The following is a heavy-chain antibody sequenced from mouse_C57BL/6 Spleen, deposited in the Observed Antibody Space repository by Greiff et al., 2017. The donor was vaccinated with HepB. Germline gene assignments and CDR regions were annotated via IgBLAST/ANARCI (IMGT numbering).Heavy chain of an antibody. CDR2: INPNNGGT. CDR3: ALYYDYDEGGFDY. J-gene: IGHJ2*01. D-gene: IGHD2-4*01. V-gene: IGHV1-26*01. Sequence: EVQLQQSGPELVKPGASVKISCKASGYTFTDYYMNWVKQSHGKSLEWIGDINPNNGGTSYNQKFKGKATLTVDKSSSTAYMELRSLTSEDSAVYYCALYYDYDEGGFDYWGQGTTLTVSS. CDR1: GYTFTDYY.